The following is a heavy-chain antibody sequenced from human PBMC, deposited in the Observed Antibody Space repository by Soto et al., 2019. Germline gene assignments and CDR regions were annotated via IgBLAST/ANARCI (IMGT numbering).Heavy chain of an antibody. V-gene: IGHV3-33*08. CDR1: GFTFSYYG. CDR3: ARDADTTGHYSHFDL. J-gene: IGHJ4*02. D-gene: IGHD3-9*01. CDR2: MHTGGNEK. Sequence: VQLEECGGGVVQPGRSLRLSCAASGFTFSYYGFHWVRQAPGKGLEWVAVMHTGGNEKYYVDSVKGRFTVSRDDSRNMVYLEMSGLRAEDTAEYFCARDADTTGHYSHFDLWGRGALVAVS.